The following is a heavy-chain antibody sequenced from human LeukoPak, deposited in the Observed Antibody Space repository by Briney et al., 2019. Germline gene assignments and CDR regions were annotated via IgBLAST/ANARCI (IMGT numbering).Heavy chain of an antibody. CDR2: IKQDGSEK. D-gene: IGHD4/OR15-4a*01. CDR3: ARDLAAGAYYYGMDV. CDR1: GFTFSSHW. V-gene: IGHV3-7*03. J-gene: IGHJ6*02. Sequence: GGSLRLSCAASGFTFSSHWMSWVRQAPGKGLEWVANIKQDGSEKYYVDSVKGRFTISRDNAKNSLYLQMNSLRAEDTAVYYCARDLAAGAYYYGMDVWGQGTTVTVSS.